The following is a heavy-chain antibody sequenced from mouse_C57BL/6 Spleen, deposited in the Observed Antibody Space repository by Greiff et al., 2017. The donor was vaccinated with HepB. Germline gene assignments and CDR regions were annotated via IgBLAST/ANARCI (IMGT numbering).Heavy chain of an antibody. J-gene: IGHJ4*01. Sequence: EVQGVESGGDLVKPGGSLKLSCAASGFTFSSYGMSWVRQTPDKRLEWVATISSGGSYTYYPDSVKGRFTISRDNAKNTLYLQMSSLKSEDTAMYYCARGLGAMDYWGQGTSVTVSS. V-gene: IGHV5-6*01. CDR2: ISSGGSYT. CDR1: GFTFSSYG. D-gene: IGHD3-3*01. CDR3: ARGLGAMDY.